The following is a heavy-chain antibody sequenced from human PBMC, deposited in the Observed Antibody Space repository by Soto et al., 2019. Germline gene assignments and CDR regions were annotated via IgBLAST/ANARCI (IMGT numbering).Heavy chain of an antibody. CDR3: TSRRVWTAVDPLDY. CDR1: GFTFSDSA. Sequence: EVQLVESGGGLVQPGGSLKLSCAASGFTFSDSAMHWVRQASGKGLEWVGRIRNKTNNYATAYNAPVKGRFTISRDDSKNTVYLQLNSLKLDDTAVYYCTSRRVWTAVDPLDYWGQGTLVTVSS. CDR2: IRNKTNNYAT. D-gene: IGHD5-18*01. J-gene: IGHJ4*02. V-gene: IGHV3-73*02.